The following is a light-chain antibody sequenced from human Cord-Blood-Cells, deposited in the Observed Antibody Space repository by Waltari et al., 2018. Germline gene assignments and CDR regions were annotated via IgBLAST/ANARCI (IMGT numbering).Light chain of an antibody. CDR3: QVWDSSTYV. CDR1: KLGDKY. J-gene: IGLJ1*01. Sequence: SYELTQPPSVSVSPGQTASITCSGDKLGDKYACWYQQKPGQSPVLVIYQDRKRPSGIPERFSGSNSGNTATLTISGTQAMDEADYYCQVWDSSTYVFGTGTKVTVL. V-gene: IGLV3-1*01. CDR2: QDR.